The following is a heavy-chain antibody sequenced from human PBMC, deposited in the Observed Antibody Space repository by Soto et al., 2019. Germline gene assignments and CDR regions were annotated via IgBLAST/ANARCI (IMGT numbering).Heavy chain of an antibody. D-gene: IGHD3-16*02. CDR1: GFTFSDHY. Sequence: QVQLVESGGGLVQPGGSLRLSCAASGFTFSDHYMNWFRQSPGKGLEWVSYITNSGTTMYYEDSVKGRFTISRDNAKNSVYLHMNNLRAEDTALYYCARYRRFYYYAMDVWGQGTTVTVSS. V-gene: IGHV3-11*01. J-gene: IGHJ6*02. CDR2: ITNSGTTM. CDR3: ARYRRFYYYAMDV.